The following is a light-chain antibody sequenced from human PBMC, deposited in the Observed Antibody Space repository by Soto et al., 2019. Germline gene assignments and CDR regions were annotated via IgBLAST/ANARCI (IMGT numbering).Light chain of an antibody. J-gene: IGKJ2*01. CDR3: QQYGSSPFT. Sequence: EIVLTQSPGTLSLSPGERATLSCRASQSVSSSYLAWYQQKPGQAPRLLIYGASSWATGIPDRFSGSGSGTDFTLTISRLEPADFAVYYCQQYGSSPFTFGQGTKLEIK. V-gene: IGKV3-20*01. CDR2: GAS. CDR1: QSVSSSY.